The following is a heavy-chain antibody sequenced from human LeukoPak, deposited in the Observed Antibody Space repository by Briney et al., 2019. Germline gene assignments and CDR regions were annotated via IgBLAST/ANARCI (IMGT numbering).Heavy chain of an antibody. CDR2: IYYSGST. D-gene: IGHD4-11*01. Sequence: SQTLSLTCTVSGGSISSSSYYWGWIRQPPGKGLEWIGSIYYSGSTYYNPSLKSRVTISVDTSKNQFSLKLSSVTTADTAVYYCASKTTGFDYWGQGTLVTVSS. J-gene: IGHJ4*02. V-gene: IGHV4-39*07. CDR1: GGSISSSSYY. CDR3: ASKTTGFDY.